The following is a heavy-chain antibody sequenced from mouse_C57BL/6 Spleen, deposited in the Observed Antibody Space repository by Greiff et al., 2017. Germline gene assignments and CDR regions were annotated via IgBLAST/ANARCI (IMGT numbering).Heavy chain of an antibody. Sequence: QVQLKQPGAELVKPGASVKLSCKASGYTFTSYWMHWVKQRPGRGLEWIGRIDPNSGGTKYNEKFKSKATLTVDKPSSTAYMQLSSLTSEDSAVYYCARRIGNYGSSYQWYFDYWGQGTTLTVSS. CDR2: IDPNSGGT. J-gene: IGHJ2*01. CDR1: GYTFTSYW. D-gene: IGHD1-1*01. V-gene: IGHV1-72*01. CDR3: ARRIGNYGSSYQWYFDY.